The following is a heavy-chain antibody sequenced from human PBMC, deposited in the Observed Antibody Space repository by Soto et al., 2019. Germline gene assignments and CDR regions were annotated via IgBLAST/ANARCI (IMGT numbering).Heavy chain of an antibody. D-gene: IGHD6-19*01. J-gene: IGHJ5*02. V-gene: IGHV1-18*04. CDR2: ISTYNGNT. CDR3: ASVVGGIPEAGSRNWSDP. CDR1: GYTFTSYA. Sequence: ASVKVSCKASGYTFTSYALSWVRHAPVQGLEWMGWISTYNGNTNYAQNLQGRVTMTTDISTNTAYMELLSLRSDDTAVYYCASVVGGIPEAGSRNWSDPWGQGTLVQVSS.